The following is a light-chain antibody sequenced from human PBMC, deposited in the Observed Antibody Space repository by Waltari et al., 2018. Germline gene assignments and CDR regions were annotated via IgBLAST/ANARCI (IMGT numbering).Light chain of an antibody. V-gene: IGLV2-11*01. CDR2: DVS. J-gene: IGLJ2*01. CDR3: CSFAAGNTVI. Sequence: QSALTQPRSVSGSPGQSVTISCTGTSSDVGGYNSVSWYQQDPGKAPKLLIFDVSVRPAGVSDRFSGSKSGNTASLTISGLQAEDEADYHCCSFAAGNTVIFGGGTKLTVV. CDR1: SSDVGGYNS.